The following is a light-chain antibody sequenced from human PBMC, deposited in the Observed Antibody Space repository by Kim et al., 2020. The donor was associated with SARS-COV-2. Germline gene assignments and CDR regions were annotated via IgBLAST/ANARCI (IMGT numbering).Light chain of an antibody. CDR3: QHRSNWPRT. J-gene: IGKJ2*02. CDR2: DAS. V-gene: IGKV3-11*01. Sequence: EIVLTQSPATLSLSPGERATLSCRASQSVTTYLAWYQQKVGQAPRLLIYDASNRATGIPARFSGSGSGTDFTLTISSLEPEDFAVYYCQHRSNWPRTFGQGTKLEI. CDR1: QSVTTY.